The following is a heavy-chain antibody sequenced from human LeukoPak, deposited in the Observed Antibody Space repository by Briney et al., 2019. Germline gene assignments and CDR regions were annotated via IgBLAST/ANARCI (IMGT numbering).Heavy chain of an antibody. J-gene: IGHJ6*03. Sequence: GGSLRLSCAASGFTFSSFAMSWVRQAPGQGLEWVSAISDNSGNTYYADSVKGRFTISRDNSENTLYLQMNSLRAEDTAVYYCARRSDTSNDFWSGWYYYYYMDVWGKGTTVTVSS. V-gene: IGHV3-23*01. D-gene: IGHD3-3*01. CDR2: ISDNSGNT. CDR1: GFTFSSFA. CDR3: ARRSDTSNDFWSGWYYYYYMDV.